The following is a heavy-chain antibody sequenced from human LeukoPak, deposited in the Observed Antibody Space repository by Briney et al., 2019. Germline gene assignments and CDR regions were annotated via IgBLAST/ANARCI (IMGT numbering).Heavy chain of an antibody. CDR3: ARERHANFDY. V-gene: IGHV3-21*01. CDR2: ISSSSSYI. J-gene: IGHJ4*02. CDR1: GFTFSSYS. Sequence: GGSLRLSYAASGFTFSSYSMNWVRQAPGKGLEWVSSISSSSSYIYYADSVKGRFTISRDNAKNSLYLQMNSLRAEDTAVYYCARERHANFDYWGQGTLVTVSS.